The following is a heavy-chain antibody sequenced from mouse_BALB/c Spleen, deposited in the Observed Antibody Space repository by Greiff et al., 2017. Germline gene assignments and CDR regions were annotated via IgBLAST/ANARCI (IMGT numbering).Heavy chain of an antibody. J-gene: IGHJ4*01. Sequence: VQLQQSGAELARPGASVKLSCKASGYTFTSYWMQWVKQRPGQGLEWIGAIYPGDGDTRYTQKFKGKATLTADKSSSTAYMQLSSLASEDSAVYYCARPPLYGSSYAMDYWGQGTSVTVSS. CDR3: ARPPLYGSSYAMDY. CDR2: IYPGDGDT. D-gene: IGHD1-1*01. CDR1: GYTFTSYW. V-gene: IGHV1-87*01.